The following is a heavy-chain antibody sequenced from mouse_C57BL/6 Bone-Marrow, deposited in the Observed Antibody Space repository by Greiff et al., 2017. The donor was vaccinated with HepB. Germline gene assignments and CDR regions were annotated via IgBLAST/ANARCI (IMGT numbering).Heavy chain of an antibody. CDR2: INPSSGYT. CDR1: GYTFTSYW. CDR3: AREHYGNLMDY. J-gene: IGHJ4*01. Sequence: QVQLKESGAELAKPGASVKLSCKASGYTFTSYWMHWVKQRHGQGLEWIGYINPSSGYTKYNQKFKDKATLTADKSSSTAYMQLSSLTYEDSAVYYCAREHYGNLMDYWGQGTSVTVSS. V-gene: IGHV1-7*01. D-gene: IGHD2-1*01.